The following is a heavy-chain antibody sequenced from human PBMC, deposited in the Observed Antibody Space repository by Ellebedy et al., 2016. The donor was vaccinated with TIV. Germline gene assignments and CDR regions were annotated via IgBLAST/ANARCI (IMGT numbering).Heavy chain of an antibody. D-gene: IGHD3-10*01. CDR2: IYYSGST. CDR3: ARLGVFGEILYGMDV. CDR1: DGSFNSYY. Sequence: SETLSLTCTVSDGSFNSYYWSWIRQPPGKGLEWIGYIYYSGSTNYNPSLKSRVTISVDTSKNQFSLKLSSVTAADTAVYYCARLGVFGEILYGMDVWGQGTTVTVSS. J-gene: IGHJ6*02. V-gene: IGHV4-59*08.